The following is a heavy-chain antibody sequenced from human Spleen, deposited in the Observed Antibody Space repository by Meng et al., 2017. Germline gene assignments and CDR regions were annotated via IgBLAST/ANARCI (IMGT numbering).Heavy chain of an antibody. Sequence: ASVKVSCKASGYRFTGVYMHWVRQAPGQGLEWMGWISAYNGNTNYAQKLQGRVTMTTDTSTSTAYMELRSLRSDDTAVYYCARDGNYYGSGSYSDYWGQGTLVTVSS. V-gene: IGHV1-18*04. CDR3: ARDGNYYGSGSYSDY. CDR1: GYRFTGVY. CDR2: ISAYNGNT. D-gene: IGHD3-10*01. J-gene: IGHJ4*02.